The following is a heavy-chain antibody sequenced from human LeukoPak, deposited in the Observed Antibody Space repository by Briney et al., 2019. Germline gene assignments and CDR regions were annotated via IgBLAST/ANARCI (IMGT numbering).Heavy chain of an antibody. CDR3: ARAASWELLGSDFDY. V-gene: IGHV1-69*13. J-gene: IGHJ4*02. CDR2: IIPIFGTA. CDR1: GGTFSSYA. D-gene: IGHD1-26*01. Sequence: GASVKVSCKASGGTFSSYAISWVRQAPGQGLEWMGGIIPIFGTANYAQKFQGRVTITADESTSTAYMELSSLRSEDTAVYYCARAASWELLGSDFDYWGQGTLVTVSS.